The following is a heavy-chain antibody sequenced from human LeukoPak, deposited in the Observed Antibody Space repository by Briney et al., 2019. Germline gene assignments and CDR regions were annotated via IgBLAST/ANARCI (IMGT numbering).Heavy chain of an antibody. Sequence: PGGSLRLSGAASGFTVSSNYMSWVRQAPGKGLEWVSVIYSGGSTYYADSVKGRFTISRDNSKNTLYLQMNSLRAEDTAVYYCAGGSGWYKTPNYFDYWGQGTLVTVSS. V-gene: IGHV3-53*01. J-gene: IGHJ4*02. CDR2: IYSGGST. D-gene: IGHD6-19*01. CDR1: GFTVSSNY. CDR3: AGGSGWYKTPNYFDY.